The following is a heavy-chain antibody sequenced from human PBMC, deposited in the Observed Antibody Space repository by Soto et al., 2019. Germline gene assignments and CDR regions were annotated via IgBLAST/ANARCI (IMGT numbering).Heavy chain of an antibody. Sequence: PGGSLRLSCAASGFTFSSYAMHWVRQAPGKGLEWVAVIWSDGSNKYYADSVKGRFTISRDNSKNTLYLQMSSLRAEDTAVYYGARDNWNYVSAFDIWGQGKMVTVSS. D-gene: IGHD1-7*01. CDR2: IWSDGSNK. CDR1: GFTFSSYA. CDR3: ARDNWNYVSAFDI. V-gene: IGHV3-33*08. J-gene: IGHJ3*02.